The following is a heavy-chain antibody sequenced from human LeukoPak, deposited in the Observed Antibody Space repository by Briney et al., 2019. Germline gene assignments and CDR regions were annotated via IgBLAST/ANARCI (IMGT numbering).Heavy chain of an antibody. CDR1: GGTFNTYT. V-gene: IGHV1-69*05. D-gene: IGHD4-17*01. Sequence: PVKVSCKASGGTFNTYTINWVRQAPGQGLEWMGGVIPMFGTTNYAQRFQGRVTIITDESTSTAYMELSRLGSDDTAVYYCARGATVTTAAAFDLWGQGTMVTVSS. J-gene: IGHJ3*01. CDR3: ARGATVTTAAAFDL. CDR2: VIPMFGTT.